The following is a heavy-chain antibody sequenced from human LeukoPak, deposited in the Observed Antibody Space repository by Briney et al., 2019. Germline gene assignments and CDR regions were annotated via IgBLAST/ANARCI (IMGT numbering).Heavy chain of an antibody. D-gene: IGHD5-24*01. CDR1: GFTVSSNY. CDR3: ARTSTLVSRWLQNYYYYGMDV. V-gene: IGHV3-53*01. Sequence: GGSLRLSCAASGFTVSSNYMSWVRQAPGKGLEWVSVIYSGGSTYYADSVKGRFTISRDNSKNTLYLQMNSLRAEDTAVYYCARTSTLVSRWLQNYYYYGMDVWGRGTTVTVSS. CDR2: IYSGGST. J-gene: IGHJ6*02.